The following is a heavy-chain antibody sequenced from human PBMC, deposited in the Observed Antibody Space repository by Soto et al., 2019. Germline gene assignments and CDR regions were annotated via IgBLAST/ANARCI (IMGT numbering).Heavy chain of an antibody. J-gene: IGHJ6*02. Sequence: GSLRLSCAASGLSFSNCWMHWVRQAPGMGLVWVSHINSDGSSTTYADSVKGRFTISRDNAKNTLYLQMNSLRAEDTAVYYCARAIGYYGMDVWGQGTTVTVSS. V-gene: IGHV3-74*01. D-gene: IGHD3-22*01. CDR3: ARAIGYYGMDV. CDR2: INSDGSST. CDR1: GLSFSNCW.